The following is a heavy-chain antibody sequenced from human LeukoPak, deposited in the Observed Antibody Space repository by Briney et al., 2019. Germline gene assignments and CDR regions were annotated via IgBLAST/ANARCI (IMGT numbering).Heavy chain of an antibody. CDR1: GFTFSNFW. Sequence: GGSLRLSCAASGFTFSNFWMHWVRQAPGKRLVWVSRINSDGSSTIYADSVKGRFTISRDNAKNTLYLQMNGLRADDTAVYYCAKDDVAAFATGYMDVWGKGTTVTVSS. J-gene: IGHJ6*03. D-gene: IGHD6-6*01. CDR3: AKDDVAAFATGYMDV. V-gene: IGHV3-74*01. CDR2: INSDGSST.